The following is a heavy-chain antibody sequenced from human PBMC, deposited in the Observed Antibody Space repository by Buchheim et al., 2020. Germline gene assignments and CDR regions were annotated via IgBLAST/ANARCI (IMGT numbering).Heavy chain of an antibody. CDR3: ARDNVRAWLRLSGATEPYGMDV. CDR1: GFTFSSYE. D-gene: IGHD5-12*01. J-gene: IGHJ6*02. Sequence: EVQLVESGGGLVQPGGSLRLSCAASGFTFSSYEMNWVRQAPGKGLEWVSYISSSGSTIYYADSVKGRFTISRDNAKNSLYLQMNSLRAEDTAVYYCARDNVRAWLRLSGATEPYGMDVWGQGTT. CDR2: ISSSGSTI. V-gene: IGHV3-48*03.